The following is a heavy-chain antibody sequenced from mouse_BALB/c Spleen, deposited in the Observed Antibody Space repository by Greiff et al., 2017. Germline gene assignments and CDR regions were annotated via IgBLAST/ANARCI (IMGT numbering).Heavy chain of an antibody. CDR1: GDSITSGY. Sequence: EVQLVESGPSLVKPSQTLSLTCSVTGDSITSGYWNWIRKFPGNKLEYMGYISYSGSTYYNPSLKSRISITRDTSKNQYYLQLNSVTTEDTATYYCARSSFITPWFAYWGQGTLVTVSA. CDR3: ARSSFITPWFAY. V-gene: IGHV3-8*02. CDR2: ISYSGST. J-gene: IGHJ3*01. D-gene: IGHD1-1*01.